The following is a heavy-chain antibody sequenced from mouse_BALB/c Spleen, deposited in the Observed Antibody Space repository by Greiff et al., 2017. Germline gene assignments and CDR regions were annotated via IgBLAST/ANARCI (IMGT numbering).Heavy chain of an antibody. CDR1: GFNIKDTY. V-gene: IGHV14-3*02. D-gene: IGHD4-1*01. CDR3: ASNWDDY. J-gene: IGHJ2*01. Sequence: EVQLKESGAELVKPGASVKLSCTASGFNIKDTYMHWVKQRPEQGLEWIGRIDPANGNTKYDPKFQGKATITADTSSNTAYLQLSSLTSEDTAVYYCASNWDDYWGQGTTLTVSS. CDR2: IDPANGNT.